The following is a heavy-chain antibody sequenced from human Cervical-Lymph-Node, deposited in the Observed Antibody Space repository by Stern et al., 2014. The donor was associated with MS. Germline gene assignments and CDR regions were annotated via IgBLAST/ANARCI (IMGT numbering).Heavy chain of an antibody. V-gene: IGHV1-8*01. CDR3: ARAPLRVGTTDS. CDR1: GYSFTGDD. D-gene: IGHD1-1*01. CDR2: MNPDSGQT. Sequence: VQSGAEVKKPGASVKGSCMASGYSFTGDDIHWLRQTAGQGLEWMAWMNPDSGQTGCAVQFRDRVTMTRDTSISTAYMELSSLRSDDTAVYYCARAPLRVGTTDSWGQGTLVTVSS. J-gene: IGHJ4*02.